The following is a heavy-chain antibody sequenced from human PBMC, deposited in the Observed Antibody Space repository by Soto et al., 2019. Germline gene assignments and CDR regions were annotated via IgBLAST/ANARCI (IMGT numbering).Heavy chain of an antibody. Sequence: SETLSLTCAVSGGSISSRYWNWIRQPPGKGLEWIGYISYSGRTNHNPSLQSRVTISIDTSKNQFSLELSSVTAPDTAVYYCARSTSGYDSYYYYYYMDVWGKGTTVTVSS. CDR3: ARSTSGYDSYYYYYYMDV. CDR2: ISYSGRT. V-gene: IGHV4-59*11. D-gene: IGHD5-12*01. CDR1: GGSISSRY. J-gene: IGHJ6*03.